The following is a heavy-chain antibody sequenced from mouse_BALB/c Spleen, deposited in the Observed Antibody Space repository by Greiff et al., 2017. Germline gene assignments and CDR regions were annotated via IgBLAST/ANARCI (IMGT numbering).Heavy chain of an antibody. CDR3: ARGEFAY. CDR2: ISTYYGDA. J-gene: IGHJ3*01. Sequence: QVQLQQSGAELVRPGVSVKISCKGSGYTFTDYAMHWVKQSHAKSLEWIGVISTYYGDASYNQKFKGKATMTVDKSSSTAYMELARLTSEDSAIYYCARGEFAYWGQGTLVTVSA. V-gene: IGHV1S137*01. CDR1: GYTFTDYA.